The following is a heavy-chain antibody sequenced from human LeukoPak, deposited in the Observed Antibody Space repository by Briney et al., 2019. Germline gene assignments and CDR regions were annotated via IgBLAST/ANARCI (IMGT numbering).Heavy chain of an antibody. V-gene: IGHV4-59*08. CDR1: GGSISSYY. Sequence: PSETLSLTCTVSGGSISSYYWSWIRQPPGKGLDWIGYIFFSGSTIYNPSLKSRVTISVDTSKNQFSLKLNSVTAADTAVYYCAGTNGDYVFDYWGQGTLGTVSS. J-gene: IGHJ4*02. D-gene: IGHD4-17*01. CDR2: IFFSGST. CDR3: AGTNGDYVFDY.